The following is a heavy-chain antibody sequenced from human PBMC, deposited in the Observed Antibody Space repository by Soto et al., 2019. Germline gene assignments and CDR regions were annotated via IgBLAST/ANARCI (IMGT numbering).Heavy chain of an antibody. Sequence: PSETLSVTCTVSGGSISSYYWSWIRQPPGKGLEWIGYIYYSGSTNYNPSLKSRVTISVDTSKNQFSLKLSSVTAADTAVYYCARATSITGTTHWFDPWGQGTLVTVPQ. CDR1: GGSISSYY. D-gene: IGHD1-7*01. CDR3: ARATSITGTTHWFDP. CDR2: IYYSGST. V-gene: IGHV4-59*01. J-gene: IGHJ5*02.